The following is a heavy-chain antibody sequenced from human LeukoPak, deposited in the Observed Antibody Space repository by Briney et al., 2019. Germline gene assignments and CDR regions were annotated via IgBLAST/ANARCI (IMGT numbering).Heavy chain of an antibody. CDR1: GGSISTSNYY. D-gene: IGHD2-15*01. CDR2: IFYSGST. V-gene: IGHV4-39*07. J-gene: IGHJ4*02. Sequence: PSETLSLTCTVSGGSISTSNYYWGWIRQPPGKGREWIGNIFYSGSTYYSPSLKSRVTISLDTSRNQFSLKLTSVTAADTAVYYCARMGPINCSGGSCYVAGSFDYWGQGTLVTVSS. CDR3: ARMGPINCSGGSCYVAGSFDY.